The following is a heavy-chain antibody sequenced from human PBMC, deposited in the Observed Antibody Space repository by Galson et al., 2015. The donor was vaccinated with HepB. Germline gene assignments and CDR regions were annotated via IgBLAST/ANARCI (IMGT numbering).Heavy chain of an antibody. Sequence: SVKVSCKASGGTFSSYAISWVRQAPGQGLEWMGGIIPIFGTANYAQKFQGRVTITADKSTSTAYMELSSLRSEDTAVYYCARQAELGGLLRIAAAGLYYYYGMDVWGQGTTVTVSS. D-gene: IGHD6-13*01. CDR2: IIPIFGTA. V-gene: IGHV1-69*06. CDR3: ARQAELGGLLRIAAAGLYYYYGMDV. CDR1: GGTFSSYA. J-gene: IGHJ6*02.